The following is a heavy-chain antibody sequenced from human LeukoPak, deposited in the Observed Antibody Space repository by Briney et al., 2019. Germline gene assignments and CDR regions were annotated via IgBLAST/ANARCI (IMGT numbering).Heavy chain of an antibody. V-gene: IGHV4-59*01. J-gene: IGHJ4*02. CDR2: IYYSGST. D-gene: IGHD6-19*01. Sequence: PSETLSLTCAVYGGSFSSYYWSWIRQPPGKGLEWIGYIYYSGSTNYNPSLNSRVTISVDTSKNQFSLKLSSVTAADTAVYYCARATSSGWLSPNFDYWGQGTLVTVSS. CDR3: ARATSSGWLSPNFDY. CDR1: GGSFSSYY.